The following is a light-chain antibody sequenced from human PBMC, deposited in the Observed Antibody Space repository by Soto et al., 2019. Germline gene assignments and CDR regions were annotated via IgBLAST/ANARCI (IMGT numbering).Light chain of an antibody. CDR1: QSVSSSY. CDR2: GAS. V-gene: IGKV3-20*01. CDR3: QQYGSSRT. J-gene: IGKJ1*01. Sequence: EIVLTQSPGTLSLSPGERATLSCRASQSVSSSYLAWYQQKPGQAPRLLIYGASSRATGIPDRFSGSGSGTHFTLTISRLEPEGFAVYYCQQYGSSRTFGQGTKVEIK.